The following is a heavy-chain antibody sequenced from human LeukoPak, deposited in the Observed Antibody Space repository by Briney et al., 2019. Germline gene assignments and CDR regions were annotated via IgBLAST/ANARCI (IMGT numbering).Heavy chain of an antibody. D-gene: IGHD6-13*01. CDR3: ARDLVSSSWGMDV. J-gene: IGHJ6*02. CDR2: INHSGST. Sequence: PSETLSLTCAVYGGSFSGYYWSWIRQPPGKGLEWIGEINHSGSTNCNPSLKSRVTISVDTSKNQFSLKLSSVTAADTAVYYCARDLVSSSWGMDVWGQGTTVTVSS. CDR1: GGSFSGYY. V-gene: IGHV4-34*01.